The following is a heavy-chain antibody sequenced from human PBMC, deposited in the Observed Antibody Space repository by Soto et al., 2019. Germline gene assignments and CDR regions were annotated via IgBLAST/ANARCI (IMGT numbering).Heavy chain of an antibody. J-gene: IGHJ4*02. V-gene: IGHV1-69*13. CDR1: GGTFSSYA. CDR3: ARGGPYYYDSSGYYY. CDR2: IIPIFGTA. Sequence: GASVKVSCKASGGTFSSYAISWVRQAPGQGLEWMGGIIPIFGTANYAQKFQGRVTITADESTSTAYMEPSSLRSEDTAVYYCARGGPYYYDSSGYYYWGQGTLVTVSS. D-gene: IGHD3-22*01.